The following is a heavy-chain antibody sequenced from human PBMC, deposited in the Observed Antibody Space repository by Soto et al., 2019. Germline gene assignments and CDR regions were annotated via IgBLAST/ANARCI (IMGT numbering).Heavy chain of an antibody. J-gene: IGHJ2*01. CDR1: GGTFSRYA. CDR3: AQTLGSAVAGPGRFDL. Sequence: QVQLVQSGAEVKKPRSSVKVSCKASGGTFSRYAISWVRQTPGQGLEWMGGITPMFATPNYAQKFQGRVTITADESTSTVHMELRRLRSEDTAVYYCAQTLGSAVAGPGRFDLWGRGTLVIVSS. CDR2: ITPMFATP. V-gene: IGHV1-69*12. D-gene: IGHD6-19*01.